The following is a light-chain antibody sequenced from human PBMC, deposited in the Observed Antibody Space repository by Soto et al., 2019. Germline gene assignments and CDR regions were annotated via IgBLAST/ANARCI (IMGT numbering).Light chain of an antibody. J-gene: IGKJ1*01. Sequence: DIQMTPSPSSLYASVGDGVTITCRASQGISNDLAWYQQKPGKVPKLLIYAASILQSGVPSRCRGSGSRTDFTLTISSLQPEDVATYYCQKYNSAPWTFGQGTKVEIK. CDR1: QGISND. CDR3: QKYNSAPWT. V-gene: IGKV1-27*01. CDR2: AAS.